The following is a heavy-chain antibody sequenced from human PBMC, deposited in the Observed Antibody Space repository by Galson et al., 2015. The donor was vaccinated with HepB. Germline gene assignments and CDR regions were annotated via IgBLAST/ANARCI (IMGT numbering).Heavy chain of an antibody. CDR3: TTGIWSSYHPAAFDI. Sequence: SLRLSCAASGFSFSYAWMNWVRQAPGKGLEWVGRIKSKIDGGTTDYAAPVKGRFSIARDDSKNTLDMQMNSLKTEDTAVYYCTTGIWSSYHPAAFDIWGQGTMVTVSS. CDR2: IKSKIDGGTT. J-gene: IGHJ3*02. V-gene: IGHV3-15*07. CDR1: GFSFSYAW. D-gene: IGHD3-3*01.